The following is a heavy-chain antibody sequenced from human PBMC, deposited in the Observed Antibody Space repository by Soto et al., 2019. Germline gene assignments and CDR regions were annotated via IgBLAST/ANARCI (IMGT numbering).Heavy chain of an antibody. Sequence: XXSLRLSCAASGFTFTTNAMRWVRQAPGKGLEWVSAISGSGGTTYYVDSVKGRFTISRDNSKNTLYLQMNSLRAEDTAVYYCARSLRGIIIDFDSWGQGTQVTVS. V-gene: IGHV3-23*01. J-gene: IGHJ4*02. CDR2: ISGSGGTT. D-gene: IGHD3-10*01. CDR1: GFTFTTNA. CDR3: ARSLRGIIIDFDS.